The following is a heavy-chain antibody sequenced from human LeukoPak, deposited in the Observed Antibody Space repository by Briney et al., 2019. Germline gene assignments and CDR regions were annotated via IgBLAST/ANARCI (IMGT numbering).Heavy chain of an antibody. D-gene: IGHD3-22*01. CDR2: ISGSTSYI. CDR1: GFTFRSYE. CDR3: AREPRTMIIPERYFDY. J-gene: IGHJ4*02. Sequence: PGGSLRLSCAASGFTFRSYEMNWVRQVPGKGLEWVSSISGSTSYIYYADSVKGRFTISRDNAKNSLYLQMNSLRAEDTAVYYCAREPRTMIIPERYFDYWGQGTLVTVSS. V-gene: IGHV3-21*01.